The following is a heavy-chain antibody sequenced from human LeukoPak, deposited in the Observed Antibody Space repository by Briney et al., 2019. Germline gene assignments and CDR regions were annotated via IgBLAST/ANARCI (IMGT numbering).Heavy chain of an antibody. CDR3: ARDLGIVATND. V-gene: IGHV1-3*01. Sequence: ASVKVSCKASGYTFTSYAMHWVRQAPGQRLEWMGWINAGNGNTEYSQKFQGRVTITRDTSASTAYMELSSLRSEDTAVHYCARDLGIVATNDWGQGTLVTVSS. CDR1: GYTFTSYA. D-gene: IGHD5-12*01. J-gene: IGHJ4*02. CDR2: INAGNGNT.